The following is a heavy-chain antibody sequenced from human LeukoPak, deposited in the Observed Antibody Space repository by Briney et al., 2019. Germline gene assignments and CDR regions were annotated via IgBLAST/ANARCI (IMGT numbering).Heavy chain of an antibody. Sequence: APVKVSFKASGYTFTDYYMHWVRQAPGQGLEWMGWINPNSGGTNYAQKFQGRVTMTRDTSISTAYMELSRLKSDDTAVYYCARVHFYDSSGYSLINPWGQGTLVTVSS. V-gene: IGHV1-2*02. D-gene: IGHD3-22*01. J-gene: IGHJ4*02. CDR2: INPNSGGT. CDR1: GYTFTDYY. CDR3: ARVHFYDSSGYSLINP.